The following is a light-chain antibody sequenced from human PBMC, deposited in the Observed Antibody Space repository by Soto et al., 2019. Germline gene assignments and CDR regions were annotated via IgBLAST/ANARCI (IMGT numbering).Light chain of an antibody. CDR1: QGISSW. J-gene: IGKJ4*01. CDR3: QQANSFPLT. CDR2: AAS. Sequence: DIQMTQSPSSVSASVGDRVTITCRASQGISSWLDWYQQKPGKAPKLLIYAASSLQSGVTSRCSGSRSGTDFTLTISSLQPEDFATYYCQQANSFPLTFGGGAMLEI. V-gene: IGKV1-12*01.